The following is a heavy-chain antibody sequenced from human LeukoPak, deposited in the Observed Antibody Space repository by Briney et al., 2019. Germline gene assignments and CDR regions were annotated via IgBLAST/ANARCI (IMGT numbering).Heavy chain of an antibody. CDR2: ISSSGSTI. CDR3: ACITMVRGVIPFDP. J-gene: IGHJ5*02. V-gene: IGHV3-48*03. Sequence: GGSLRLSCAASGFTFSSYEMNWVRQAPGKGLEWVSYISSSGSTIYYADSVKGRFTISRDNAKNSLYLQMNSLRAEDTAVYYCACITMVRGVIPFDPWGQGTLVTVSS. CDR1: GFTFSSYE. D-gene: IGHD3-10*01.